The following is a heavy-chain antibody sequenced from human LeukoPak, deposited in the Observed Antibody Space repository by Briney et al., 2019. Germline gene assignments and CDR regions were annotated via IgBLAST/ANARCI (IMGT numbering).Heavy chain of an antibody. J-gene: IGHJ4*02. V-gene: IGHV3-48*01. CDR3: ARAYDFWSGPGGY. CDR2: ISSNSGIK. Sequence: SGGSLRLSCAASGFTFKSFSMHWVRQAPGKGLEWVSDISSNSGIKSYADSVKGRFTISRDNAKNSLYLQMNSLRAEDTAVYYCARAYDFWSGPGGYWGQGTLVTVFS. D-gene: IGHD3-3*01. CDR1: GFTFKSFS.